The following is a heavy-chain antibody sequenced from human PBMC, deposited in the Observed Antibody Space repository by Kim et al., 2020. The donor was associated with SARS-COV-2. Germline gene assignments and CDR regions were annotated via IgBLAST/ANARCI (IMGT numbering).Heavy chain of an antibody. J-gene: IGHJ6*02. CDR2: IIPIFGTA. CDR1: GGTFSSYA. CDR3: ARDGGYVPNYYYYGMDV. V-gene: IGHV1-69*13. Sequence: SVKVSCKASGGTFSSYAISWVRQAPGQGLEWMGGIIPIFGTANYAQKFQGRVTITADESTSTAYMELSSLRSEDTAVYYCARDGGYVPNYYYYGMDVWGQGTTVTVSS. D-gene: IGHD1-26*01.